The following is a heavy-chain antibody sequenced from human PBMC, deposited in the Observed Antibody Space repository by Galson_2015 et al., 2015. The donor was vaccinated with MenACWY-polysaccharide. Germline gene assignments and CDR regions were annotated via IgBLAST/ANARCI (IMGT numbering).Heavy chain of an antibody. J-gene: IGHJ4*02. Sequence: TYSNPSLKSRVTISVDTSKNQFSLKLRSVTAADTAVYYCLYASTYRYIFDYWGQGTLVTVSS. CDR2: T. CDR3: LYASTYRYIFDY. D-gene: IGHD2/OR15-2a*01. V-gene: IGHV4-39*01.